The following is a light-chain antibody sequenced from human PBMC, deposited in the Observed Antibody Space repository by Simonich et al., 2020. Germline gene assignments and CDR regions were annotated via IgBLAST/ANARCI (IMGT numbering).Light chain of an antibody. Sequence: QSALTQPASVSGSPGQSITISCTGTSSDVGSYNLVSWYQQHPGKAPKLMIYEGRKRPSVVPNRCSGSKSGNTASLTISGLQAEDEADYYCCSYAGSSTSVVFGGGTKLTVL. V-gene: IGLV2-23*01. CDR2: EGR. J-gene: IGLJ2*01. CDR1: SSDVGSYNL. CDR3: CSYAGSSTSVV.